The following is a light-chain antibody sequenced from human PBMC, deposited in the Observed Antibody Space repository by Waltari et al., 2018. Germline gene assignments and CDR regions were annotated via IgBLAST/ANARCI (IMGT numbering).Light chain of an antibody. V-gene: IGLV2-23*02. J-gene: IGLJ1*01. Sequence: QSALTQPASVSGSPGQSFTISCAGNANVVGNYNLVSCYQQHPGKAPTLTIYEVTKRPSGVSNRFSGSKSGIAASLTISGLQAEDEAEYYCFSYAGRCSFVFGTGTQVTV. CDR3: FSYAGRCSFV. CDR2: EVT. CDR1: ANVVGNYNL.